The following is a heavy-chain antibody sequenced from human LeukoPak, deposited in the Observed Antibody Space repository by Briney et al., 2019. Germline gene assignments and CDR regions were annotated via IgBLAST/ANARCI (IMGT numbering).Heavy chain of an antibody. J-gene: IGHJ4*03. CDR3: ASPHYCSGSSCCFGY. Sequence: GGSLRLSCVASGLTFNNYNMNWVRQAPGKGLEWVSLISSDGSYIYYADSVRGRFTISRDNAKNSLYLQMNSLRAEDTAVYFCASPHYCSGSSCCFGYWGQGTLVTVSS. V-gene: IGHV3-21*01. CDR2: ISSDGSYI. D-gene: IGHD2-15*01. CDR1: GLTFNNYN.